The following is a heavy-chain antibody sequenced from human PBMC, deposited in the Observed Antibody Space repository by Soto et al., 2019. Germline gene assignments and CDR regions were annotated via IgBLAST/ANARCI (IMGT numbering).Heavy chain of an antibody. CDR3: ARGGGSSSWYWYY. Sequence: GGSLRLSCAASGFTFSSHWITWVRQAPGKGLEWVANIKQDGSEKYYVDSVKGRFTISRDNAKNSLYLQMNSLRAEDTSVYYCARGGGSSSWYWYYWGQGTLVTVSS. V-gene: IGHV3-7*01. J-gene: IGHJ4*02. CDR1: GFTFSSHW. CDR2: IKQDGSEK. D-gene: IGHD6-13*01.